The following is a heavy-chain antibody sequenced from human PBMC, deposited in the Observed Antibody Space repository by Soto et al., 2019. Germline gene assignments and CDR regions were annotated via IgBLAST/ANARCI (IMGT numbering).Heavy chain of an antibody. CDR1: GFTPTTTP. CDR3: ATSFRYFDN. Sequence: GGSLRLSCAGSGFTPTTTPLSWVRQPPGKGLEWVATVSGAASHTYYVDSVRGRFFISRDNSKNTVTLQMNNLTVDDTAVYYCATSFRYFDNWGQGTRVT. D-gene: IGHD3-9*01. CDR2: VSGAASHT. J-gene: IGHJ4*02. V-gene: IGHV3-23*01.